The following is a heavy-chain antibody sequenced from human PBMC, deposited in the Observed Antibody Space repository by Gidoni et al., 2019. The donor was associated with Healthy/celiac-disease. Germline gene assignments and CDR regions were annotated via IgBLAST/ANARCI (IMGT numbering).Heavy chain of an antibody. V-gene: IGHV3-48*01. D-gene: IGHD2-8*02. Sequence: EVQLVESGGGLVQPGGSLRLSCAASGFTFSSYSMNWVRQAPGKGLEWVSYISSSSSTIYYADSVKGRFTISRDNAKNSLYLQMNSLRAEDTAVYYCADGGISSGYYYYGMDVWGQGTTVTVSS. CDR1: GFTFSSYS. CDR2: ISSSSSTI. CDR3: ADGGISSGYYYYGMDV. J-gene: IGHJ6*02.